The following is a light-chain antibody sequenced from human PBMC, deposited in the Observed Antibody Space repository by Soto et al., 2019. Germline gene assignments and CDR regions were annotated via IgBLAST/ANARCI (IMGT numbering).Light chain of an antibody. CDR3: QQRSNWPPEYT. CDR1: QSVSRY. V-gene: IGKV3-11*01. CDR2: DAS. Sequence: EIVLTQSPATLSLSPGERATLSCRASQSVSRYLAWYQQKPGQAPRFLIYDASNRATGIPARFSGSGSGTDFTLTISSLEPEDFAVYYCQQRSNWPPEYTFGQGTKQEIK. J-gene: IGKJ2*01.